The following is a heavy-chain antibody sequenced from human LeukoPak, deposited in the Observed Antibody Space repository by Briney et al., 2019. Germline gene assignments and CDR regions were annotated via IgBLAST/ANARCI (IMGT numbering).Heavy chain of an antibody. J-gene: IGHJ5*02. CDR3: ARQRMGNDWFDP. V-gene: IGHV4-34*01. CDR2: INHSGST. CDR1: GGSFSGYY. Sequence: SETLSLTCAVYGGSFSGYYWSWIRQPPGKGLEWIGEINHSGSTNYNPSLKSRVTISVDTSKNQFSLKLSSVTAADTAVYYCARQRMGNDWFDPWGQGTLVTVSS. D-gene: IGHD1-1*01.